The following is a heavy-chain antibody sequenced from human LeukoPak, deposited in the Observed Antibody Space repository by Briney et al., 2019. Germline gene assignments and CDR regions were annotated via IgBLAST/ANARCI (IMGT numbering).Heavy chain of an antibody. CDR2: ISAYNGNT. CDR1: GYTFTTFG. Sequence: GASVTVSYTASGYTFTTFGISWVRQAPGQGLEWMGWISAYNGNTNYAQKVQGRVTMTTDTSTSTAYMELRSLRSDDTAVDYCARDNMVATNYFDYWGQGTLVTVSS. CDR3: ARDNMVATNYFDY. D-gene: IGHD5-12*01. V-gene: IGHV1-18*01. J-gene: IGHJ4*02.